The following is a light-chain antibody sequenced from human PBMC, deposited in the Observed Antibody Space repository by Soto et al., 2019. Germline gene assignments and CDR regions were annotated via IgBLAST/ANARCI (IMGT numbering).Light chain of an antibody. CDR2: DVS. CDR1: SSDVGGYNY. V-gene: IGLV2-14*01. Sequence: QALLTQPASLSGSPWPAVPLSCPGTSSDVGGYNYVSWYQQDPGKAPKLMIYDVSNRPSGVSHRFSASKSGNTASLTISGLQADDEADYYCSSYTSSSTYVFGTGTKVTV. CDR3: SSYTSSSTYV. J-gene: IGLJ1*01.